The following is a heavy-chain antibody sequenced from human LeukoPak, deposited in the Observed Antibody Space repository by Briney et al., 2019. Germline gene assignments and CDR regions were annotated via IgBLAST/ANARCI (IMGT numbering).Heavy chain of an antibody. D-gene: IGHD6-25*01. CDR1: GFTFSSYA. J-gene: IGHJ6*03. V-gene: IGHV3-23*01. CDR3: ARSGIAAATRVLPYYYYYYMDV. Sequence: GGSLRLSCAASGFTFSSYAMTWVRQAPGKGLEWVSSISASGGSTYYADSVKGRFTISRDNPKNTLYLQMNSLRAEDTAVYYCARSGIAAATRVLPYYYYYYMDVWGKGTTVTVSS. CDR2: ISASGGST.